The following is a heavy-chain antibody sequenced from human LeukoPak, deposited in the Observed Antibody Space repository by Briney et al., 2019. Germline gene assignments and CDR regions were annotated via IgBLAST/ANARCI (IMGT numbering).Heavy chain of an antibody. CDR3: ATDYLYDILTGSKY. D-gene: IGHD3-9*01. V-gene: IGHV3-15*01. Sequence: PGGSLRLSCAASGFTFSHAWMSWARHAPGKGLEWVGRIKSKTDGSTTDYAAAVKGRFTISRDDSKNTLYLQMNSLKMEDSAVYYCATDYLYDILTGSKYWGQGTLVTVSS. CDR1: GFTFSHAW. J-gene: IGHJ4*02. CDR2: IKSKTDGSTT.